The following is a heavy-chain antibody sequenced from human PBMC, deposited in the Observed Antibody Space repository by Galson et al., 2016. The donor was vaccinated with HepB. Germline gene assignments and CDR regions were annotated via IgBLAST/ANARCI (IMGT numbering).Heavy chain of an antibody. Sequence: SLRLSCAASGFTFSSYVIHWVRQAPGKGLEWVSVISYDGSRKYFADSVKGRFTISRDNSKNTVYLHMDRMRTEDTAAYYCARGYSDFVWGRGTVITVSS. CDR1: GFTFSSYV. CDR2: ISYDGSRK. J-gene: IGHJ4*02. V-gene: IGHV3-30-3*01. CDR3: ARGYSDFV. D-gene: IGHD1-26*01.